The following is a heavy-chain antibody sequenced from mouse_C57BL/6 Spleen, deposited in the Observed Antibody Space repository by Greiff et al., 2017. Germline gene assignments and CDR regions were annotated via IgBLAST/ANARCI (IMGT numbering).Heavy chain of an antibody. CDR3: ARSYYYGSSFFDY. CDR2: IRNKANGYTT. CDR1: GFTFTDYY. Sequence: EVHLVESGGGLVQPGGSLSLSCAASGFTFTDYYMSWVRQPPGKALEWLGFIRNKANGYTTEYSASVQGRFTISRDNSQSILYLQMNALRAEDSATYYYARSYYYGSSFFDYWGQGTTLTVSS. V-gene: IGHV7-3*01. J-gene: IGHJ2*01. D-gene: IGHD1-1*01.